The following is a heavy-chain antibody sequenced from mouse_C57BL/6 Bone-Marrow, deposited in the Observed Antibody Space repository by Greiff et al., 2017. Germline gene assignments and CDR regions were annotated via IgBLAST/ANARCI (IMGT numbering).Heavy chain of an antibody. CDR2: IYPGDGGT. J-gene: IGHJ1*03. D-gene: IGHD1-1*01. CDR1: GYAFSSSW. CDR3: AREGAITTVVATDWYFDV. V-gene: IGHV1-82*01. Sequence: QVQLQQSGPELVKPGASVKISCKASGYAFSSSWMNWVKQRPGRGLEWIGRIYPGDGGTNYNGKFKGKATLTADKSSSTAYMQLSSLTSEDSAVYFCAREGAITTVVATDWYFDVWGTGTTVTVSS.